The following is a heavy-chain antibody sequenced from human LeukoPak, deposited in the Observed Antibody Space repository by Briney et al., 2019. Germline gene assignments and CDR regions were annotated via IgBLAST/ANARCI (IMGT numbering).Heavy chain of an antibody. V-gene: IGHV7-4-1*02. J-gene: IGHJ3*02. CDR3: ATMIAVAGPDDAFDI. CDR1: GYTFTSYA. D-gene: IGHD6-19*01. CDR2: INTNTGNP. Sequence: ASVKVSCKASGYTFTSYAMNWVRQAPGQGLEWMGWINTNTGNPTYAQGFTGRFVFSLDTSVSTAYLQISSLKAEDTAVYYCATMIAVAGPDDAFDIWGQGTMVTVSS.